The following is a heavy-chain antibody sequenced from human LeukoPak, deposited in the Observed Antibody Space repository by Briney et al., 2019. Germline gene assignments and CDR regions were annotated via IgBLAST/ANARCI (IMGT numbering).Heavy chain of an antibody. CDR1: GGSISSYY. CDR3: ARAVHSSSALDS. Sequence: PSETLSLTCTVSGGSISSYYWSWIRQPPGKGLEWIGYNYYGGPTNYNPSLKSRVTISVDTPKNQFSLKLTSVTAADTAVYYCARAVHSSSALDSWGQGTLVTVSS. J-gene: IGHJ4*02. D-gene: IGHD6-13*01. V-gene: IGHV4-59*01. CDR2: NYYGGPT.